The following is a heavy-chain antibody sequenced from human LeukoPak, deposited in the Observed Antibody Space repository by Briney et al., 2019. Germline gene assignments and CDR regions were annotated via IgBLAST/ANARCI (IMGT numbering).Heavy chain of an antibody. Sequence: SETLSLTCIVSGGSINNHYWTWIRQTPGKGLEWIGDIHYTGTTKYNPSLKSRVTISIDTSKNQFSLELSSVTAADTALYYCARPREQWLGNDAFDIWGQGTMVTVSS. V-gene: IGHV4-59*08. D-gene: IGHD6-19*01. CDR1: GGSINNHY. CDR2: IHYTGTT. CDR3: ARPREQWLGNDAFDI. J-gene: IGHJ3*02.